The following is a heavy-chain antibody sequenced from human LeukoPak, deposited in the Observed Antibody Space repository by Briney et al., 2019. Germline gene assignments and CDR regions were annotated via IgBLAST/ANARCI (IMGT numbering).Heavy chain of an antibody. CDR3: ARDKSGYSYSPFDY. CDR2: INPNSGGT. CDR1: GDTFTGYY. D-gene: IGHD5-18*01. V-gene: IGHV1-2*02. Sequence: GASVKVSCKASGDTFTGYYMHWVRQAPGQGLEWMGWINPNSGGTNYAQKFQGRVTMTRDTSISTAYMELSRLRSDDTAVYYCARDKSGYSYSPFDYWSQGTLVTVSS. J-gene: IGHJ4*02.